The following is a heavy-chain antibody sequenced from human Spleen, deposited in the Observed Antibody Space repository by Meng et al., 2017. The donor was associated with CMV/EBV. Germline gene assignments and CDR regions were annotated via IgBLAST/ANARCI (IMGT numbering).Heavy chain of an antibody. V-gene: IGHV3-23*01. CDR3: AKGQVPVTDVIFDF. CDR2: ISGSGITT. D-gene: IGHD2-21*02. J-gene: IGHJ4*02. CDR1: GFTFSSYA. Sequence: GSGFTFSSYAMSWVRQAPGKGLEWVSAISGSGITTYCADSVKGRFTISRDNSKNTLYLQMNSLRAEDTAVYHCAKGQVPVTDVIFDFWGQGTLVTVSS.